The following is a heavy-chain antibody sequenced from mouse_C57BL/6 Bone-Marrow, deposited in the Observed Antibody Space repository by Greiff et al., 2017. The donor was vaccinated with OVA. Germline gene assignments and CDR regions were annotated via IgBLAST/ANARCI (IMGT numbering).Heavy chain of an antibody. V-gene: IGHV10-3*01. CDR3: VRDGGENFDD. CDR1: GFTFNTYA. J-gene: IGHJ2*01. Sequence: GGGLVQPKGSLKLSCAASGFTFNTYAMHWVRQAPGKGLEWVARLRSKSSNYATYYADSVKDRFTISRDDSQSMLYLQMNNLKTEDTAMYYCVRDGGENFDDWGQGTTLTVSS. CDR2: LRSKSSNYAT.